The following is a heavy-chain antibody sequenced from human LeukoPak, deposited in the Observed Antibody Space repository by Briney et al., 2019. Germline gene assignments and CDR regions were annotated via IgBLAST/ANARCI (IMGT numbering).Heavy chain of an antibody. Sequence: GGSLRLSCAASGFTFDDYGMSWVRQAPGKGLEWVSGINWNGGSTDYADSVKGRFIISRDNAKNSLDLQMNSLRADDTAVYYCATGYTYASNWFDPWGQGTLVTVSS. V-gene: IGHV3-20*04. D-gene: IGHD5-18*01. J-gene: IGHJ5*02. CDR3: ATGYTYASNWFDP. CDR2: INWNGGST. CDR1: GFTFDDYG.